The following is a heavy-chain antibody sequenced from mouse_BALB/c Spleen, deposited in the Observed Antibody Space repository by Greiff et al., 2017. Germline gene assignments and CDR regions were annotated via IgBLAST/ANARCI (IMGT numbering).Heavy chain of an antibody. CDR3: ASGYATRYAMDY. Sequence: QVQLKQSGAELMKPGASVKISCKATGYTFSSYWIEWVKQRPGHGLEWIGEILPGSGSTNYNEKFKGKATFTADTSSNTAYMQLSSLTSEDSAVYYCASGYATRYAMDYWGQGTSVTVSS. D-gene: IGHD2-2*01. V-gene: IGHV1-9*01. CDR1: GYTFSSYW. CDR2: ILPGSGST. J-gene: IGHJ4*01.